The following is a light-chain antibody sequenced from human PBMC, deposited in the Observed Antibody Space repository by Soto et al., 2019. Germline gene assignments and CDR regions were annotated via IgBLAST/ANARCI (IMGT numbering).Light chain of an antibody. J-gene: IGLJ1*01. V-gene: IGLV2-8*01. CDR2: EVF. CDR3: LSYVGRATGV. CDR1: SNDIGAYNY. Sequence: QSVLTQPPSASGSPGQSVTISCTGTSNDIGAYNYVSWYQHHPGKVPKLLIYEVFRRPSGVPDRFSASKSGNTASLTVSGLQPEDEADYYCLSYVGRATGVFGSGTKLTVL.